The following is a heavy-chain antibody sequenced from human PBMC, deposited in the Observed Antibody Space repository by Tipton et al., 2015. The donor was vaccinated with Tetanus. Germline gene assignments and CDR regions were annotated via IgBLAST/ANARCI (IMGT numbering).Heavy chain of an antibody. CDR1: GFTFSAYA. Sequence: SLRLSCAASGFTFSAYAMTWVRQAPGKGLEWASLISGSGDTTYYPDSVKGRFTISRDSSKNTLHLQMSSLRADDTAVYYCGARPAGGIAAPFDYWGQGTLVTVSS. V-gene: IGHV3-23*01. CDR2: ISGSGDTT. CDR3: GARPAGGIAAPFDY. J-gene: IGHJ4*02. D-gene: IGHD2-15*01.